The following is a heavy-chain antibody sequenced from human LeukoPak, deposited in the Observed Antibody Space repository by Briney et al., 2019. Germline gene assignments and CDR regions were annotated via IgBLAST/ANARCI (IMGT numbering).Heavy chain of an antibody. J-gene: IGHJ4*02. CDR3: AKDTSIGRYCTNGVCSPFDY. CDR1: GFTFSSYA. CDR2: IGDSGGST. V-gene: IGHV3-23*01. Sequence: GGSLRLSCAASGFTFSSYAMSWVRQAPGKGLEWVSAIGDSGGSTYDADSVKGRFTISRDNSKNTLYLQMNSLRAEDTAVYYCAKDTSIGRYCTNGVCSPFDYWGQGTLLTVSS. D-gene: IGHD2-8*01.